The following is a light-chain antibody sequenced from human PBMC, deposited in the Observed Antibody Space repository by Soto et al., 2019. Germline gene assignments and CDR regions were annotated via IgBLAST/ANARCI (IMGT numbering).Light chain of an antibody. CDR2: AAS. CDR1: QGISRW. CDR3: QQANSFPHS. V-gene: IGKV1D-12*01. J-gene: IGKJ4*01. Sequence: DIQMTQSPSSVSASVGDRVTITCRASQGISRWLAWYQQKPGKAPKLLIYAASSLQSRVPSRFSGSESETELTLPISSLEREDFATYDCQQANSFPHSFGGGTKLEIK.